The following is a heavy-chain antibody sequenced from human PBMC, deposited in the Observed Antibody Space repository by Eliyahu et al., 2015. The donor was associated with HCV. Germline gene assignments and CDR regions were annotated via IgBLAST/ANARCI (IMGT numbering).Heavy chain of an antibody. D-gene: IGHD6-19*01. CDR2: TRNKANSYTT. CDR3: LAVAGTEDY. CDR1: GFTFSXHY. V-gene: IGHV3-72*01. Sequence: EVQLVESGGGLVQPGGSXRLSCAASGFTFSXHYMDWVRQAPGKGLEWVGRTRNKANSYTTEYAASVKGRFTISRDDSKNSLYLQMNSLKTEDTAVYYCLAVAGTEDYWGQGTLVTVSS. J-gene: IGHJ4*02.